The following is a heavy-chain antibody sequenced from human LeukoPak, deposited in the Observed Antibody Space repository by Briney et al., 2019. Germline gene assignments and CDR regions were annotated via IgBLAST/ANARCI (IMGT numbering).Heavy chain of an antibody. CDR1: GGSISSGDYY. Sequence: SQTLSLTCTVSGGSISSGDYYWRWIRQSPGKGLEWIGFVYYRGNTYYNPSLKSRVTISIETVKNQFSLRLSAVTAADTAVYYCGRVAAHWFDPWGQGTLVTVSS. J-gene: IGHJ5*02. CDR3: GRVAAHWFDP. V-gene: IGHV4-30-4*01. CDR2: VYYRGNT. D-gene: IGHD6-25*01.